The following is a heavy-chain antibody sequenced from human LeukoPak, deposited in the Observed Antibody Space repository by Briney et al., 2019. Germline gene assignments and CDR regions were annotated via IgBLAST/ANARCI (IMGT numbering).Heavy chain of an antibody. J-gene: IGHJ4*02. D-gene: IGHD3-22*01. CDR3: AILPDYDSSGTNFDY. V-gene: IGHV1-69*05. Sequence: ASVKVSCKASGGTFSSYAISWVRQAPGQGLEWMGRIIPIFGTANYAQKFQGRVTITTDESTSTAYMELSSLRSEDTAVYYCAILPDYDSSGTNFDYWGQGTLVTVSS. CDR1: GGTFSSYA. CDR2: IIPIFGTA.